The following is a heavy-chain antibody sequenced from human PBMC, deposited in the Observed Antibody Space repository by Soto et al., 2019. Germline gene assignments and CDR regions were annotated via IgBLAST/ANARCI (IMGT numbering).Heavy chain of an antibody. V-gene: IGHV3-23*01. Sequence: GGSLSLSCAASGFTFSSYAMSWVRQAPGKGLEWVSAISGSGGSTYYADSVKGRFTISRDNSKNTLYLQMNSLRAEDTAVYYCAKLRPYTTVVTYFDYWGQGTLVTVSS. CDR3: AKLRPYTTVVTYFDY. J-gene: IGHJ4*02. CDR2: ISGSGGST. CDR1: GFTFSSYA. D-gene: IGHD4-17*01.